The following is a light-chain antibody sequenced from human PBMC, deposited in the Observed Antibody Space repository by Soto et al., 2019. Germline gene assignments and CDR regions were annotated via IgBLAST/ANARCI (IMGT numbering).Light chain of an antibody. CDR1: QSVSSNY. V-gene: IGKV3-20*01. Sequence: EIVLTQSPGTLSLSAGERVTLSCRASQSVSSNYLAWYQQKPGQAPRLLIFGTSYRATGIPDRFSGSGSGTDYTLTINRLEHEDFGLYYCQHYGSSPPQLTFGPGTKEGIK. CDR2: GTS. J-gene: IGKJ3*01. CDR3: QHYGSSPPQLT.